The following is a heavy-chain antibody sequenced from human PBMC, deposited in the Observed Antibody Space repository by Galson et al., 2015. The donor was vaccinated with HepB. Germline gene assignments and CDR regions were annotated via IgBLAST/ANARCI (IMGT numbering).Heavy chain of an antibody. CDR2: IYPGDSDT. J-gene: IGHJ3*02. Sequence: QSGAEVKKPGESLKISCKGSGYSLTSYWIGWVRQMPGKGLEWMGIIYPGDSDTRYSPSFQGQVTISADKSISTAYLQWSSLKASSAAMYYCARHIGRYRYGVSAFDIWGQGTMVTVSS. CDR1: GYSLTSYW. V-gene: IGHV5-51*01. D-gene: IGHD5-18*01. CDR3: ARHIGRYRYGVSAFDI.